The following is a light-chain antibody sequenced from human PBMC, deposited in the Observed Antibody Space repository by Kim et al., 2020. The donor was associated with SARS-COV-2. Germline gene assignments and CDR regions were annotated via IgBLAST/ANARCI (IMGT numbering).Light chain of an antibody. Sequence: QSALTQPRSVSGSPGQSVTISCTGTSSDVGNYNYVSWYQQHPGKAPKVMICDVSKRPSGVPDRFSGSKSGNTASLTISGLQAEDEADYYCCSYAGSYTFVFGTGTKVTVL. CDR3: CSYAGSYTFV. CDR2: DVS. CDR1: SSDVGNYNY. J-gene: IGLJ1*01. V-gene: IGLV2-11*01.